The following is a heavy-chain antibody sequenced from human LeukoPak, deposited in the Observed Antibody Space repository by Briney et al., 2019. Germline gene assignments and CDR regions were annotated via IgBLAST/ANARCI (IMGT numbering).Heavy chain of an antibody. Sequence: SVKVSCKASGGTFSSYAISWVRQAPGQGLEWMGRIIPIFGTANYAQKFQGRVTITTDESTSTAYMELSSLRSEDTAVYYYAREVDIVVVVAATVYFDYWGQGTLVTVSS. J-gene: IGHJ4*02. CDR1: GGTFSSYA. CDR2: IIPIFGTA. D-gene: IGHD2-15*01. V-gene: IGHV1-69*05. CDR3: AREVDIVVVVAATVYFDY.